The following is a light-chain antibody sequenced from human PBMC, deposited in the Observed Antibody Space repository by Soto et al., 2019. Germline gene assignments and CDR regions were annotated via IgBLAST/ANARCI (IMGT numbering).Light chain of an antibody. CDR3: AAWDDSLNGPV. CDR1: TSNIGAPYD. CDR2: GDN. V-gene: IGLV1-40*01. J-gene: IGLJ2*01. Sequence: QSVLTQPPSVSGAPGQRVSISCTGSTSNIGAPYDVHWYQHLPGTAPKLLIYGDNNRPSGVPDRISGSKSGTSASLAISGLQSDDEADYYCAAWDDSLNGPVFGGGTKLTVL.